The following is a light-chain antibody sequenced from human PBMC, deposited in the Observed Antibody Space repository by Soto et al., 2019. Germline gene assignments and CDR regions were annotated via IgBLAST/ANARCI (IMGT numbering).Light chain of an antibody. J-gene: IGKJ1*01. V-gene: IGKV1-5*03. CDR2: KAS. CDR1: QSISTW. Sequence: DIQMTQSPSTLSASVGDRVTITCRASQSISTWLAWYQQRAGKDPKLLIYKASNLESGVPSRFSGSGSGTDFTLTISSLQPDDFATYYCQQYNSYSWAFGQGTKVEIK. CDR3: QQYNSYSWA.